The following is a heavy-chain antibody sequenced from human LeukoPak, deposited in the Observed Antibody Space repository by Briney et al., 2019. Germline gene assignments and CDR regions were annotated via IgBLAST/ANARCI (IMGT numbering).Heavy chain of an antibody. D-gene: IGHD6-13*01. CDR2: ISGSGGST. Sequence: GGSLRLSCAASGFTFSGYAMSWVRQAPGKGLEWVSAISGSGGSTYSADSVQGRFTISRDNSKNTLYLQMNSLRAEDTAVYYCAKPHPRSSSSWTFDYWGQGTLVTVSS. CDR3: AKPHPRSSSSWTFDY. CDR1: GFTFSGYA. J-gene: IGHJ4*02. V-gene: IGHV3-23*01.